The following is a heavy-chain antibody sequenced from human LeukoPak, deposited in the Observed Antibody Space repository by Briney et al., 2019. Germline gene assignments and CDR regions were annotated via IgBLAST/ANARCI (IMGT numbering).Heavy chain of an antibody. CDR3: ARDPPTNYGDYAIEHGMDV. J-gene: IGHJ6*02. V-gene: IGHV3-30-3*01. CDR1: GFTFSSYA. CDR2: ISYDGSNK. Sequence: GGSLRLSCAASGFTFSSYAMHWVRQAPGKGLEWVAVISYDGSNKYYADSAKGRFTISRDNSKNTLYLQMNSLRAEDTAVYYCARDPPTNYGDYAIEHGMDVWGQGTTVTVSS. D-gene: IGHD4-17*01.